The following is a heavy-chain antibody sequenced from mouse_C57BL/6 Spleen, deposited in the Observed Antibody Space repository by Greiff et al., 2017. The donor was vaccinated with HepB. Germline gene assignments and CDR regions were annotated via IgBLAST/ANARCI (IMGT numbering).Heavy chain of an antibody. Sequence: VQLQQSGAELVRPGSSVKLSCKASGYTFTSYWMDWVKQRPGQGLEWIGNIYPSDSETHYNQKFKDKATLTVDKSSSTAYMQLSSLTSEDSAVYYCASLLITTVVAGPYWGQGTLVTVSA. D-gene: IGHD1-1*01. CDR3: ASLLITTVVAGPY. CDR1: GYTFTSYW. V-gene: IGHV1-61*01. J-gene: IGHJ3*01. CDR2: IYPSDSET.